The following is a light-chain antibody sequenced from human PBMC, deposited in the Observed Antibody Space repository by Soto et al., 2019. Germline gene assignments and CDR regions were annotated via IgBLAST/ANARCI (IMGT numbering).Light chain of an antibody. J-gene: IGKJ1*01. CDR1: QDISNY. CDR2: AAS. CDR3: QQSHNSPRT. V-gene: IGKV1-39*01. Sequence: LSQSPSTLSSSVIDIVTITFRASQDISNYLNWYQQKPGKAPQLLIYAASSSHSGVPARFSPSGSGTDFTLTISSLQPEDFATYFCQQSHNSPRTFGQGTKVDIK.